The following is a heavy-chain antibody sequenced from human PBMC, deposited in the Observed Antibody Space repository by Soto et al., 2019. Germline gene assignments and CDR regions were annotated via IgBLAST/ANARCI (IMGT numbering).Heavy chain of an antibody. Sequence: PGGSLRLSCAASGFRLSRYGVSWVSQAPGKGLEWFSAISGSGSNSYFRDTVRGRFTISIDNTKNTLYLQMDSLRAEDTAVYYCAKDSISSVGGYYLYYFDSWGQGTLVTVSS. V-gene: IGHV3-23*01. J-gene: IGHJ4*02. CDR3: AKDSISSVGGYYLYYFDS. CDR1: GFRLSRYG. CDR2: ISGSGSNS. D-gene: IGHD3-22*01.